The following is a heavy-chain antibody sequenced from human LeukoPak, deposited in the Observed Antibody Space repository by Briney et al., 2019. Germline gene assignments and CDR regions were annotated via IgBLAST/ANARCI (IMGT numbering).Heavy chain of an antibody. CDR3: AKLYYDILTGYYKGDVFDI. CDR2: ISYDGSSK. CDR1: GFTFSTYG. D-gene: IGHD3-9*01. J-gene: IGHJ3*02. V-gene: IGHV3-30*18. Sequence: GRSLRLSCAASGFTFSTYGVHWVRQAPGKGLEWVAVISYDGSSKYYADSVKGRFTISRDNSKNTLYLRMNSLRAEDTAVYYCAKLYYDILTGYYKGDVFDIWGQGTVATVSS.